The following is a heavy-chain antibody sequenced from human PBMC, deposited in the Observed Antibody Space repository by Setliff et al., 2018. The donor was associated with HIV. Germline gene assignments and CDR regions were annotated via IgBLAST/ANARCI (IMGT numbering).Heavy chain of an antibody. J-gene: IGHJ4*02. V-gene: IGHV4-31*03. CDR2: IFHSGDT. D-gene: IGHD6-6*01. CDR3: ATRPRIAARPFDY. Sequence: SETLSLTCSVSGVSVGSGDYYWHWIRQHPEKAMEWIGYIFHSGDTYYNPSLKSRISMSVDTSKDQFSLELTSLTAADTAVYYCATRPRIAARPFDYWGQGMLVTVSS. CDR1: GVSVGSGDYY.